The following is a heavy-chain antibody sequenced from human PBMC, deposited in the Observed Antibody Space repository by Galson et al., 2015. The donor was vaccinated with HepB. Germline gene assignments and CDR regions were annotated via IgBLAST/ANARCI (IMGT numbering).Heavy chain of an antibody. CDR2: IYHSGST. CDR3: ARFSLQYYFDSGGTFGY. J-gene: IGHJ4*02. V-gene: IGHV4-59*01. D-gene: IGHD3-22*01. CDR1: GGSISSYY. Sequence: ETLSLTCTVYGGSISSYYWSWIRQPPGKGLELIGYIYHSGSTNYNPSLRSRVTISVDTSKNQFSLKLSSVTAADTAMYYCARFSLQYYFDSGGTFGYCGQGILVTVA.